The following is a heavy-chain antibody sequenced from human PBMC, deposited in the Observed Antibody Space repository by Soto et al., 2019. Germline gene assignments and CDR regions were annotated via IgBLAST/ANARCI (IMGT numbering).Heavy chain of an antibody. CDR1: GFTFSSYA. CDR3: ARDGYSSRQHYYYYGMDV. CDR2: ISYDGSNK. V-gene: IGHV3-30-3*01. Sequence: QVQLVESGGGVVQPGRSLRLSCAASGFTFSSYAMHGVRQAPGRGLEWVAVISYDGSNKYYADSVKGRFTISRDNSKNTLYLQMNSLRAEDTAVYYCARDGYSSRQHYYYYGMDVWGQGTTVTVSS. D-gene: IGHD6-19*01. J-gene: IGHJ6*02.